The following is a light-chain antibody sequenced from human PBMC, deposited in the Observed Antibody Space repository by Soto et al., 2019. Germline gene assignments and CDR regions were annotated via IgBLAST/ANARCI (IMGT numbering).Light chain of an antibody. J-gene: IGLJ3*02. CDR2: EVS. V-gene: IGLV2-14*01. Sequence: QSALTQPASVSGSPGQSITISCTGTSSDVGGYNYVSWYQQHPGKAPKLIIYEVSDRPSGVSNRFSGSKSGNTASLSISGLQAEDEADYYCSSFRSSSTRWVFGGGTKLTVL. CDR3: SSFRSSSTRWV. CDR1: SSDVGGYNY.